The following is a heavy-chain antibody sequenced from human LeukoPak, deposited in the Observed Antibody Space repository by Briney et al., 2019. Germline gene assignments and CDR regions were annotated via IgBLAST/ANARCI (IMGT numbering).Heavy chain of an antibody. Sequence: SETLSLTCTVSGGSISSGGYYWSWIRQHPGKGLEWIGYIYYSGSTYYNPSLKSRVTISVDTSKNQFSLKLSSVTAADTAVYYCARSSTSSPLFDYWGQETLVTVSS. J-gene: IGHJ4*02. CDR1: GGSISSGGYY. CDR3: ARSSTSSPLFDY. V-gene: IGHV4-31*03. D-gene: IGHD2-2*01. CDR2: IYYSGST.